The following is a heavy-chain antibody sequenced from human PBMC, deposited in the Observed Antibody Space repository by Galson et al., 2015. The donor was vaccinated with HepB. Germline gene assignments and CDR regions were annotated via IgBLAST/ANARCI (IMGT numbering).Heavy chain of an antibody. CDR2: ISSSSSYI. J-gene: IGHJ3*02. CDR1: GFTFSSYS. CDR3: ARDNWAWGMIVVVNYAFDI. V-gene: IGHV3-21*01. Sequence: SLRLSCAASGFTFSSYSMNWVRQAPGKGLEWVSSISSSSSYIYYADSVKGRFTISRDNAKNSLYLQMNSLRAEDTAVYYCARDNWAWGMIVVVNYAFDIWGQGTMVTVSS. D-gene: IGHD3-22*01.